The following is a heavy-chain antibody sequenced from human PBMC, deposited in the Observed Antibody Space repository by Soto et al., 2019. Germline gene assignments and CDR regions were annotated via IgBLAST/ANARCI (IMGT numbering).Heavy chain of an antibody. Sequence: GGSLRLSCAASGFTFSSYAMSWVRQAPGKGLEWVSAISGSGGSTYYADSVKGRFTISRDNSKNTLYLQMNSLRAEDTAVYYCAKDSKGVTTIFFSVQGFDYWGQGTLVTVSS. CDR1: GFTFSSYA. V-gene: IGHV3-23*01. D-gene: IGHD3-9*01. J-gene: IGHJ4*02. CDR2: ISGSGGST. CDR3: AKDSKGVTTIFFSVQGFDY.